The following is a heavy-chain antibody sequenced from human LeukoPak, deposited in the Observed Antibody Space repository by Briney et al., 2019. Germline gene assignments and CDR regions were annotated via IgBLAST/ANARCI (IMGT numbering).Heavy chain of an antibody. D-gene: IGHD5-12*01. CDR3: ARDRDSGYGFRFDP. J-gene: IGHJ5*02. Sequence: SETLSLTCTVSGGSITSSSHYWGWIRQPPGQGLQWIGLIYYDGSAYYNLSLKSRLTISIDTSKSQFSLQLSSVTAADTAVYYCARDRDSGYGFRFDPWGQGTLVTVSS. V-gene: IGHV4-39*02. CDR1: GGSITSSSHY. CDR2: IYYDGSA.